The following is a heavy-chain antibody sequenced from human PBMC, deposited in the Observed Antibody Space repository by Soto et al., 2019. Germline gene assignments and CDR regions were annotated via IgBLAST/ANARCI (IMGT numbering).Heavy chain of an antibody. CDR3: ARDRGRYYDSSGYYYVGYFDL. CDR1: GYIFTSYG. CDR2: IIPIFGTA. J-gene: IGHJ2*01. D-gene: IGHD3-22*01. Sequence: ASVKVSCKASGYIFTSYGISWVRQAPGQGLEWMGGIIPIFGTANYAQKFQGRVTITADKSTSTAYMELSSLRSEDTAVYYCARDRGRYYDSSGYYYVGYFDLWGRGTLVTVSS. V-gene: IGHV1-69*06.